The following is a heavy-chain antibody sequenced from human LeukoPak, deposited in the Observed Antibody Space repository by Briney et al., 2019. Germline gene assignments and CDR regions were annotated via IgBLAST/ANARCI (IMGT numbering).Heavy chain of an antibody. D-gene: IGHD2-2*01. J-gene: IGHJ6*03. CDR2: VKQDVNEK. CDR1: GFTFSSHW. Sequence: RPGGSLRLSCAASGFTFSSHWMTWVRQAPGKGLEWVASVKQDVNEKYYVDSVKGRFTISRDNAKNSLYLQMNSLRAEDTAVYYCARDCSSIGYYYMDVWGKGTTVTVSS. CDR3: ARDCSSIGYYYMDV. V-gene: IGHV3-7*01.